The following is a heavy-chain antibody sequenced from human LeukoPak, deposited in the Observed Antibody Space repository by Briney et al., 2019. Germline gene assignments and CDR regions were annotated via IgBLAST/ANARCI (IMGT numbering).Heavy chain of an antibody. CDR1: GGSFSGYY. Sequence: SETLSLTCAVYGGSFSGYYWSWIRQPPGKGLEWIGEINHSGSTNYNPSLKSRVTISVDTSKNQFSLKLSSVTAADTAVYYCARGYCGGDCYYPLYFDSWGQGTLVTVSS. D-gene: IGHD2-21*02. CDR3: ARGYCGGDCYYPLYFDS. J-gene: IGHJ4*02. V-gene: IGHV4-34*01. CDR2: INHSGST.